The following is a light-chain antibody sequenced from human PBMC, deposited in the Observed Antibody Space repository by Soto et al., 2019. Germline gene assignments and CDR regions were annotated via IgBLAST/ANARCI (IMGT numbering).Light chain of an antibody. V-gene: IGLV2-14*01. J-gene: IGLJ2*01. Sequence: QSALTQPASVSGSPGQSITISCTGTSSDVGGYNYVSWYQHHPGKAPKLVIYEVSNRPSGVSNRFSGSKSGNTASLTISGLQAEDEADYYFNSYTTSTTLVFGGGTQLTVL. CDR3: NSYTTSTTLV. CDR1: SSDVGGYNY. CDR2: EVS.